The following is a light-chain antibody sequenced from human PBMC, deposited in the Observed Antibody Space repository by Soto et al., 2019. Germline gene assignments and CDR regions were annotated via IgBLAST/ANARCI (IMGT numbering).Light chain of an antibody. CDR2: GAS. J-gene: IGKJ1*01. CDR3: QQYT. V-gene: IGKV3-15*01. Sequence: EIVMTQSPATLSVSPGERATLSCRASQSVSSNLAWYQQKPGQAPRLLIYGASTRATGIPARFSGSGSGTEFTLTISSLQSEDFVVYYCQQYTFGQGTKV. CDR1: QSVSSN.